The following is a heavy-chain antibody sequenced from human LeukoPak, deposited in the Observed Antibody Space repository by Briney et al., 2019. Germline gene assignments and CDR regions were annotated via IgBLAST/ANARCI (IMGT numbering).Heavy chain of an antibody. Sequence: GGTLRLSCAASGFTFSSYGMHWVRQAPGKGLEWGAVISYDGSNKYYADSVKGRFTISRDNSKNTLYLQMNSLRAEDTAVYYCANLDRYDFYDPWGQGTLVTVSS. CDR2: ISYDGSNK. CDR1: GFTFSSYG. CDR3: ANLDRYDFYDP. D-gene: IGHD3-3*01. V-gene: IGHV3-30*18. J-gene: IGHJ5*02.